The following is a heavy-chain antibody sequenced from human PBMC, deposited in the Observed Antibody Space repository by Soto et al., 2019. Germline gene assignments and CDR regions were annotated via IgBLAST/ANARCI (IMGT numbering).Heavy chain of an antibody. CDR3: ARDGRGRIQLCDY. CDR1: GFTFSSYS. D-gene: IGHD5-18*01. V-gene: IGHV3-21*01. Sequence: GGSLRLSCAASGFTFSSYSMNWVRQAPGKGLEWVSSISSSSSYIYYADSVKGRFTISRDNAKNSLYLQMNSLRAEDTAVYYCARDGRGRIQLCDYWGQGTLVTVSS. J-gene: IGHJ4*02. CDR2: ISSSSSYI.